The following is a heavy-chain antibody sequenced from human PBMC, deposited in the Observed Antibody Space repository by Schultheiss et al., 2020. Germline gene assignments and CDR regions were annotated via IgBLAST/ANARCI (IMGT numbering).Heavy chain of an antibody. D-gene: IGHD5-18*01. J-gene: IGHJ4*02. V-gene: IGHV3-21*03. CDR3: AREGDTAMVDY. CDR1: GFSFSAYT. Sequence: GESLKISCAASGFSFSAYTMDWVRQAPGKGLEWVSSISSSNSDIYGDSVKGRFTISRDNARNSLYLQMNNLRAEDTAVYYCAREGDTAMVDYWGQGTLVTVSS. CDR2: ISSSNSD.